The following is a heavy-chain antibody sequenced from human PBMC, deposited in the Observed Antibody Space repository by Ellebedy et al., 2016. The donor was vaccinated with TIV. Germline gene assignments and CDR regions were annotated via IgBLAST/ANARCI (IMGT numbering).Heavy chain of an antibody. V-gene: IGHV3-23*01. CDR2: IGGDDHT. CDR1: GFTFNSYA. J-gene: IGHJ4*02. Sequence: GESLKISCAASGFTFNSYAMHWVRQAPGKGLEWVAGIGGDDHTHYAHFVEGRFTISRDRSKSTLHLEMSRLRVEDTAVYYCAKDLSWWSANDYWGQGALVTVSS. D-gene: IGHD3-16*01. CDR3: AKDLSWWSANDY.